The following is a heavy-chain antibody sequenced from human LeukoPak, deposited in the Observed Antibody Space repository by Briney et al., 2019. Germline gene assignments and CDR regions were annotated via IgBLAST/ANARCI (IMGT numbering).Heavy chain of an antibody. CDR3: AREVSSGWFQNNWFDP. V-gene: IGHV3-21*01. Sequence: PGGSLRLSCAASGFTFSSYGMNWVRQAPGKGLEWVSSISSSSSYIYYADSMKGRFTISRDNAKNSLYLQMNSLRAEDTAVYYCAREVSSGWFQNNWFDPWGQGTLVTVSS. CDR1: GFTFSSYG. D-gene: IGHD6-19*01. CDR2: ISSSSSYI. J-gene: IGHJ5*02.